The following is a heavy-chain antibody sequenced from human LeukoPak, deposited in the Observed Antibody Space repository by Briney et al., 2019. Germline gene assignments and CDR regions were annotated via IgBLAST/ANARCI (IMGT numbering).Heavy chain of an antibody. J-gene: IGHJ4*02. Sequence: PGGSLRLSCAASGFTFSSYAMHWVRQAPGKGLEWVAVISYDGSNKYYADSVKGRFTISRDNSKNTLYLQMNSLRAEDTAVYYCAKDRVYDFWSGATFDYWGQGTLVTVSS. CDR2: ISYDGSNK. CDR3: AKDRVYDFWSGATFDY. CDR1: GFTFSSYA. V-gene: IGHV3-30*07. D-gene: IGHD3-3*01.